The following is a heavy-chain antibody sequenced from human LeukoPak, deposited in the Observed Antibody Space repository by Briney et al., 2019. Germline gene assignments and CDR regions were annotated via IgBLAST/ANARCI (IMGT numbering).Heavy chain of an antibody. CDR3: AKEIGRLGVPLYDY. D-gene: IGHD3/OR15-3a*01. J-gene: IGHJ4*02. CDR2: ISDNGGGP. V-gene: IGHV3-23*01. Sequence: PGGSLRLSCVVSGFIFRDYAMSWVRQAPGEGLEWVAGISDNGGGPYYADSLKGRFTISRDNSKNILYLQMNSPRAEDTAVYYCAKEIGRLGVPLYDYWGRGTLVTASS. CDR1: GFIFRDYA.